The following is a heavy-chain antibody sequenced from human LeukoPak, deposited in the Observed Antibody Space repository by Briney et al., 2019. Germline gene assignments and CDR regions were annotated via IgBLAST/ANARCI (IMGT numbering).Heavy chain of an antibody. D-gene: IGHD6-19*01. CDR2: IDHSGST. CDR3: ARGGGQQWPRPFDY. Sequence: SETLSLTYTVSNYSISSGYYWGWIRQPPGKGLEWIGSIDHSGSTYYNPSLKSRVTISVDTSKNQFSLKLSSVTAADTAVYYCARGGGQQWPRPFDYWGQGTLVTVSS. CDR1: NYSISSGYY. V-gene: IGHV4-38-2*02. J-gene: IGHJ4*02.